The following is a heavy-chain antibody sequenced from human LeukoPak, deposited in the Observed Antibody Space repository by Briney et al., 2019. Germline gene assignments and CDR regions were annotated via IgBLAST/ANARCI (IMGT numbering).Heavy chain of an antibody. Sequence: GGSLRLSCAVSGFTFSSYSMNWVRQAPGKGLEWVSSITSSSNYIYYADSVKGRFTISRDNAKNSLYLQMNSLRAEDTAVYYCARHSRPDLSYYYYYMDVWGKGTTVTVSS. CDR2: ITSSSNYI. D-gene: IGHD6-6*01. V-gene: IGHV3-21*01. J-gene: IGHJ6*03. CDR3: ARHSRPDLSYYYYYMDV. CDR1: GFTFSSYS.